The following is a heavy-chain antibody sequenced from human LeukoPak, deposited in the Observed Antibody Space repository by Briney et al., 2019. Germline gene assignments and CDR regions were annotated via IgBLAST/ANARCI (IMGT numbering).Heavy chain of an antibody. CDR2: ISGSGGST. J-gene: IGHJ4*02. D-gene: IGHD3-22*01. CDR3: AKVDSSGYYGFDY. V-gene: IGHV3-23*01. CDR1: GFTFSSYA. Sequence: GGSLRLSCAASGFTFSSYAMSWVRQAPGKGLEWVSAISGSGGSTCYADSVKGRFTISRDNSKNTLYLQMNSLRAEDTAVYYCAKVDSSGYYGFDYWGQGTLVTVSS.